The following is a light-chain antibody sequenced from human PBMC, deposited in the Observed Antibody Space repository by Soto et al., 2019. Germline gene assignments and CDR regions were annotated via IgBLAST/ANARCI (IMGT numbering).Light chain of an antibody. CDR1: QSISSW. V-gene: IGKV1-5*01. CDR2: DAS. Sequence: DIQMTPSPNALSSPLGGRVTVAWGASQSISSWLACYQQKPGKAPKLLIYDASSLESGLPSRFSGSGSGTEFTLTISSLQPDDFASYYCQQYNSLWTFGQGTKVDSK. J-gene: IGKJ1*01. CDR3: QQYNSLWT.